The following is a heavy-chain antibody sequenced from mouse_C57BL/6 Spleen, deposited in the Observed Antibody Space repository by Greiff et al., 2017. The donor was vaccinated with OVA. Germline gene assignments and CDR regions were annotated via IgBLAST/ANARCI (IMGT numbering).Heavy chain of an antibody. J-gene: IGHJ3*01. CDR3: TPMREPAWFAY. CDR2: IRNKANNHAT. Sequence: EVMLVESGGGLVQPGGSLKLSCAASGFTFSDAWMDWVRQSPEKGLEWVAEIRNKANNHATYYAEAVKGRFTISRDDSKSSVYLQMNSLRAEDTGIYYCTPMREPAWFAYWGQGTLVTVSA. V-gene: IGHV6-6*01. CDR1: GFTFSDAW.